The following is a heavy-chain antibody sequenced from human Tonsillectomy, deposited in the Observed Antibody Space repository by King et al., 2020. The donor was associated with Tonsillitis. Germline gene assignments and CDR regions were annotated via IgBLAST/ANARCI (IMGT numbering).Heavy chain of an antibody. J-gene: IGHJ6*03. D-gene: IGHD2-2*01. Sequence: VQLVQSGAEVKKPGSSVKVSCKASGGTFSSYAISWVRQAPGQGLEWMGRIIPILGISNYAQKFQGRVTITADKSTSTAYMELSSLRSEDTAVYYCASERSQLLSTYYYYYMDVWGKGTTVTVSS. CDR3: ASERSQLLSTYYYYYMDV. V-gene: IGHV1-69*09. CDR2: IIPILGIS. CDR1: GGTFSSYA.